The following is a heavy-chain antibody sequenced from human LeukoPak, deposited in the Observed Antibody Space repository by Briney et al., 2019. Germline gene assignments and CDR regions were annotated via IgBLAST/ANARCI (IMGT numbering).Heavy chain of an antibody. CDR1: GGSISSYY. CDR3: ARDPSNWGGYFDY. Sequence: SETLSLTCTVSGGSISSYYWSWIRQPPGKGLEWIGYIYYGGSTNYNPSLKSRVTISVDTSKNQFSLKLSSVTAADTAVYYCARDPSNWGGYFDYWGQGTLVTVSS. CDR2: IYYGGST. J-gene: IGHJ4*02. D-gene: IGHD7-27*01. V-gene: IGHV4-59*01.